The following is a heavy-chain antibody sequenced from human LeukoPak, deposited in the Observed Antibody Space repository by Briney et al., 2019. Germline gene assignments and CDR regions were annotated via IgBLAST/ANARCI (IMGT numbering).Heavy chain of an antibody. D-gene: IGHD2-2*01. CDR2: IYTSGST. CDR3: ARHSRYCSSTSCYSYWFDP. V-gene: IGHV4-4*09. Sequence: SEALSLTCTVSGGSISSYYWSWIRQPPGKGLEWIGYIYTSGSTNYNPSLKSRVTISVDTSKNQFSLKLSSVTAADTAVYYCARHSRYCSSTSCYSYWFDPWGQGTLVTVSP. J-gene: IGHJ5*02. CDR1: GGSISSYY.